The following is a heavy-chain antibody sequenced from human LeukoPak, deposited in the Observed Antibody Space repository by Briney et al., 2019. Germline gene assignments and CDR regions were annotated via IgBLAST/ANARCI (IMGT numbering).Heavy chain of an antibody. V-gene: IGHV4-39*01. CDR1: GGSISSSSYY. J-gene: IGHJ4*02. CDR2: IYYSGST. D-gene: IGHD2-15*01. CDR3: ASPYCSGGSCYPLRFDY. Sequence: SETLSLTCTVSGGSISSSSYYWGWIRQPPGKGLEWIGSIYYSGSTYYNPSLKSRVTISVDTSKSQFSLKLSSVTAADTAVYYCASPYCSGGSCYPLRFDYWGQGTLVTVSS.